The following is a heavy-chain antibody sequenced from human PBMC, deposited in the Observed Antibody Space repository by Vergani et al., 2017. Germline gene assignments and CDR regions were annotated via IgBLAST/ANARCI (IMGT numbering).Heavy chain of an antibody. D-gene: IGHD6-6*01. CDR2: IHNRGKT. CDR3: ARVIAASDAFVI. J-gene: IGHJ3*02. CDR1: GYSIGSGFY. Sequence: QVRLEQSGPGLVKPSETLSLTCSVSGYSIGSGFYWSWIRQSPGEGLQWLTSIHNRGKTYHNPSLKSRVSVSLDTSTNRFSLNLTSVTATDTAVYYCARVIAASDAFVIWGQGTMVTVSS. V-gene: IGHV4-38-2*02.